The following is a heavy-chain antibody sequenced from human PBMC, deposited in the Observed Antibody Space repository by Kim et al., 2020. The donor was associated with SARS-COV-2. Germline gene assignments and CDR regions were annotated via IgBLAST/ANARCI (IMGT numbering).Heavy chain of an antibody. Sequence: GGSLRLSCAASGFTFSSYEMNWVRQAPGKGLEWVSYISSSGSTIYYADSVKGRFTISRDNAKNSLYLQMNSLRAEDTAVYYCARKGGYSASGDYWGQGTLVTVSP. J-gene: IGHJ4*02. CDR2: ISSSGSTI. D-gene: IGHD5-12*01. V-gene: IGHV3-48*03. CDR1: GFTFSSYE. CDR3: ARKGGYSASGDY.